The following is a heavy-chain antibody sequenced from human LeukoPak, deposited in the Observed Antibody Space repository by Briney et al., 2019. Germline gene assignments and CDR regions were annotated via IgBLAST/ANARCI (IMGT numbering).Heavy chain of an antibody. Sequence: PGVSLTLSCAPSGFTLRSYAMIWIREAPGKGLEWVSAISGSGGSTYYAHSVKGRFNISRDNSKNTLYLKMNRLRAEDTGVYSCAKDWYYYGSGSYLGPVFDYWGQGTMVTVSS. CDR2: ISGSGGST. CDR1: GFTLRSYA. CDR3: AKDWYYYGSGSYLGPVFDY. D-gene: IGHD3-10*01. V-gene: IGHV3-23*01. J-gene: IGHJ4*02.